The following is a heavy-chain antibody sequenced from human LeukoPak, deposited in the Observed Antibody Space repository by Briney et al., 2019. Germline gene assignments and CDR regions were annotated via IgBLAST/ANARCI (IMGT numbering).Heavy chain of an antibody. CDR3: ARDWRSVAVAGTNDY. CDR1: EYTFTGYY. CDR2: INPSGGST. D-gene: IGHD6-19*01. Sequence: ASVKVSCKASEYTFTGYYIHWVRQAPGQGLEWMGIINPSGGSTSYAQKLQGRVTMTTDTSTSTAYMELRSLRSDDTAVYYCARDWRSVAVAGTNDYWGQGTLVTVSS. J-gene: IGHJ4*02. V-gene: IGHV1-46*01.